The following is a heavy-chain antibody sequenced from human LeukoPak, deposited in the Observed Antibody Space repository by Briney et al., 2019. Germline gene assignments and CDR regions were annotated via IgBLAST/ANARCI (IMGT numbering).Heavy chain of an antibody. D-gene: IGHD6-13*01. CDR2: IYYSGST. CDR3: ARGIPSAAAGTGWYFDL. CDR1: GGSNSAYY. J-gene: IGHJ2*01. V-gene: IGHV4-59*01. Sequence: TSETLSLTCTVSGGSNSAYYWSWIRQPPGKGLEWIGYIYYSGSTNYNPSLKSRVTISVDTSKNQFSLKLTSVTAADTAVYYCARGIPSAAAGTGWYFDLWGRGTLVTVSS.